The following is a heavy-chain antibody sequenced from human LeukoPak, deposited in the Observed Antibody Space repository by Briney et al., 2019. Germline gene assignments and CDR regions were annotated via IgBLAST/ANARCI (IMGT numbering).Heavy chain of an antibody. Sequence: RASVKVSCKASGYTFTGYYMHWVRQAPGQGLEWMGWINPHSGGTNYAQKFQGRVTMTRDTSISTAYMELSRLRSDDTAVYYCARDREIVATINDYYYYMDVWGKGTTVTISS. CDR3: ARDREIVATINDYYYYMDV. J-gene: IGHJ6*03. CDR1: GYTFTGYY. D-gene: IGHD5-12*01. CDR2: INPHSGGT. V-gene: IGHV1-2*02.